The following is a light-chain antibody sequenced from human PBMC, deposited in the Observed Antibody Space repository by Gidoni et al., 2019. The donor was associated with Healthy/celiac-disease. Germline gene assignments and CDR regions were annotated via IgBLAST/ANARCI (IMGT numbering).Light chain of an antibody. CDR1: QSISSY. Sequence: ESQMTQSPSSLSASVGDRVTITCRASQSISSYLNWYQQKPGKAPKLLIYAASSLQSGVPSRFSGSGSGTDFTLTISSLQPEDFATYYCQQSYSTPAWTFXXXTKVEIK. V-gene: IGKV1-39*01. CDR3: QQSYSTPAWT. CDR2: AAS. J-gene: IGKJ1*01.